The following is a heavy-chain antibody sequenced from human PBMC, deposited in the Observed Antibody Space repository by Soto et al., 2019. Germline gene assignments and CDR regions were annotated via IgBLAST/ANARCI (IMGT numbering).Heavy chain of an antibody. CDR2: INEDGSQK. Sequence: GGSLRLSCAASGFSFSGYWMSWVRQAPGKGLEWVANINEDGSQKNDVDSVKGRFTISRDNAKNSLYLQMNSLRAEDTAVYYCAKGGRIDYCGQGAQVTVSS. CDR1: GFSFSGYW. D-gene: IGHD3-16*01. CDR3: AKGGRIDY. V-gene: IGHV3-7*03. J-gene: IGHJ4*02.